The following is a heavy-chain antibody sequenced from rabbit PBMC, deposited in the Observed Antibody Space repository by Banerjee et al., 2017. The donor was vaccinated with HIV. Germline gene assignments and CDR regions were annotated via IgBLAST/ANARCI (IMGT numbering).Heavy chain of an antibody. V-gene: IGHV1S40*01. D-gene: IGHD1-1*01. CDR3: ARGVDGSGWNFGL. J-gene: IGHJ4*01. CDR2: IDTGSSGA. Sequence: QSLEESGGDLVKPGASLTLTCTASGFSFSGSYYMCWVRQAPGKGLEWIACIDTGSSGAYYASWAKGRFTISKTSSTTVTLQMTSLTAADTATYFCARGVDGSGWNFGLWGPGTLVTVS. CDR1: GFSFSGSYY.